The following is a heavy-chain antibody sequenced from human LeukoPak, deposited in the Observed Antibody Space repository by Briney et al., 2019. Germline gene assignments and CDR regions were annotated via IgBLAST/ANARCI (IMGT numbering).Heavy chain of an antibody. CDR2: ISYDGSNK. J-gene: IGHJ4*02. CDR1: GFTFRSYG. V-gene: IGHV3-30*03. CDR3: AFSSGYYYSRFDY. Sequence: PGGSLRLSCAASGFTFRSYGMHWVRQAPGKGLEWVAVISYDGSNKYYEDSVKGRFTISRDNSKSTLYLQMNSLRAEDTAVYYCAFSSGYYYSRFDYWGQGTLVTVSS. D-gene: IGHD3-22*01.